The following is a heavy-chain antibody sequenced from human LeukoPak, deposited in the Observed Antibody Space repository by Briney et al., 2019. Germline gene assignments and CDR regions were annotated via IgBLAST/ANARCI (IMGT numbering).Heavy chain of an antibody. CDR3: ARVAGSVGSSHLGSYDL. Sequence: GGSLRLSCAAAGFIFSSYGTQSVRQAPGKGLEWVAVIWYDGSNKYYADSVKGRFTISRDNFKNTLYLQMNSLRAEDTAVYYCARVAGSVGSSHLGSYDLGGRGTLVTVSS. CDR1: GFIFSSYG. CDR2: IWYDGSNK. D-gene: IGHD2-15*01. V-gene: IGHV3-33*01. J-gene: IGHJ2*01.